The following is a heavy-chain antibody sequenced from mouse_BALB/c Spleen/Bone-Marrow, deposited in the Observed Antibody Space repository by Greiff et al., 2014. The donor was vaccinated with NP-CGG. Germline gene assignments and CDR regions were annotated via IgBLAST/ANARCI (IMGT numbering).Heavy chain of an antibody. D-gene: IGHD2-10*02. CDR2: IYPGGGYT. Sequence: LVESGAELVRPGTSVKISCKASGYTFTNYWLSWVKQRPGHGLEWIGDIYPGGGYTNFNERFKGKATLTADTSSSTAYMQLSSLTSEDSAVYFCAREEYGNYDRFIDYWGQGTTLTVSS. CDR1: GYTFTNYW. CDR3: AREEYGNYDRFIDY. V-gene: IGHV1-63*02. J-gene: IGHJ2*01.